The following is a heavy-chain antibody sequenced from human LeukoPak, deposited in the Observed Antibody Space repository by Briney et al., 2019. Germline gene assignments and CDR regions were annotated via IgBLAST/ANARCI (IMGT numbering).Heavy chain of an antibody. CDR2: IYSAGDT. Sequence: SETLSLTCTVSGGSISSTAYSWGWIRKPPGKGLEWLASIYSAGDTYYNPSLTSRVTISVHTSKNQFSLKLSSVTAADTAVYYCARDIAVGDRSQRRGWFDHWGQGTLVTVSS. V-gene: IGHV4-39*01. D-gene: IGHD6-19*01. J-gene: IGHJ5*02. CDR3: ARDIAVGDRSQRRGWFDH. CDR1: GGSISSTAYS.